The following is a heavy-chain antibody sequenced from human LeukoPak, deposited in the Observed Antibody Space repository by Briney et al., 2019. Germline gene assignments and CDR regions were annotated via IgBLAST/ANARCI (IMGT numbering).Heavy chain of an antibody. CDR2: IWYDGSNK. Sequence: GGSLRFSCAASGFTFSSYGMHWVRQAPDKGLEWVAIIWYDGSNKFYADSVKGRFTISRDNTKNTLYLQMNSLRAEDTAVYYCARYDWGKYFDGWGKATLLSAAS. D-gene: IGHD3-16*01. V-gene: IGHV3-33*01. J-gene: IGHJ4*02. CDR1: GFTFSSYG. CDR3: ARYDWGKYFDG.